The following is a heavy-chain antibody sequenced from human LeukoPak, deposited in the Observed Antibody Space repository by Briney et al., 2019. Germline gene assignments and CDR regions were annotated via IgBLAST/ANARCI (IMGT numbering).Heavy chain of an antibody. CDR1: GGSFSGYY. CDR2: INHSGST. V-gene: IGHV4-34*01. CDR3: ARGQMEDIVVVVAARGVVDY. D-gene: IGHD2-15*01. J-gene: IGHJ4*02. Sequence: SETLSLTCAVYGGSFSGYYWSWIRQPPGKGLEWIGEINHSGSTNYNPSLKSRVTISLDTSKNQFSLKLSSVTAADTAVYYCARGQMEDIVVVVAARGVVDYWGQGTLVTVSS.